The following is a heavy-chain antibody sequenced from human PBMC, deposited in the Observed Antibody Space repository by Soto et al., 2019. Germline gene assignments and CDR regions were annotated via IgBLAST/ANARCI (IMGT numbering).Heavy chain of an antibody. CDR1: GGSISSGGYY. CDR2: IYYSGST. Sequence: QVQLQESGPGLVKPSQTLSLTCTVSGGSISSGGYYWSWIRQHPGKGLEWIGYIYYSGSTYYNPSLKSLVTISVDTSKNQFALKLSSVTAADTAVYYCARDDYYDILTGPAGAFDIWGQGTMVTVSS. D-gene: IGHD3-9*01. J-gene: IGHJ3*02. V-gene: IGHV4-31*01. CDR3: ARDDYYDILTGPAGAFDI.